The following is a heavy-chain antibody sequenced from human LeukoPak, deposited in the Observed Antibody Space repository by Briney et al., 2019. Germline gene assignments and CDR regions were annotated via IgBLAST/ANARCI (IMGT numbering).Heavy chain of an antibody. CDR1: GFTFSSYA. Sequence: PGGSLRLSCAASGFTFSSYAMSWVRQAPGKGLEWVSAISGSGGSTYYADSVKGRFTISRDNSKNTLYLQMNSLRAEDTAVYYCAKGGLGYYDSSGYSFDYWGPGTLVTVSS. CDR3: AKGGLGYYDSSGYSFDY. D-gene: IGHD3-22*01. J-gene: IGHJ4*02. CDR2: ISGSGGST. V-gene: IGHV3-23*01.